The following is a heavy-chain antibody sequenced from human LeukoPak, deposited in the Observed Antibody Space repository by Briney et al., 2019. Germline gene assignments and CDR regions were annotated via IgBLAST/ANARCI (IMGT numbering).Heavy chain of an antibody. CDR3: ARELTYGLESLLLDY. CDR1: GGSISSGPYF. Sequence: SQTLSLTCSVSGGSISSGPYFWSWIRQPPGRGLEWIGHIFHSGSTIYNPSLKSRVTISVDTSKNQFSLKLSSVTAADTAVYYCARELTYGLESLLLDYWGQGTLVTVSS. J-gene: IGHJ4*02. V-gene: IGHV4-61*01. CDR2: IFHSGST. D-gene: IGHD3-10*01.